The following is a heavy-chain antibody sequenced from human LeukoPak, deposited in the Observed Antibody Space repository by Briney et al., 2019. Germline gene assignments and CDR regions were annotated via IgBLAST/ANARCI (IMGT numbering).Heavy chain of an antibody. D-gene: IGHD3-9*01. J-gene: IGHJ3*02. Sequence: SQTLSLTCAVSGGSISSGGYSWSWIRQPPGKGLEGIGYIYHSGSTYYNPSLKSRVTISVDRSKNQFSLKLSSVTAADTAVYYCARGGLLRYFDWTPSGAFDIWGQGTMVTVSS. CDR2: IYHSGST. CDR3: ARGGLLRYFDWTPSGAFDI. CDR1: GGSISSGGYS. V-gene: IGHV4-30-2*01.